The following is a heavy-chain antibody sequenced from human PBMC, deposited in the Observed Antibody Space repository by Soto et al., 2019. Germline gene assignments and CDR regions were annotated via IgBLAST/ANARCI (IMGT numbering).Heavy chain of an antibody. CDR2: VSYSGST. J-gene: IGHJ4*02. V-gene: IGHV4-61*01. CDR3: ARDRRGSATGSPYYFDY. D-gene: IGHD3-10*01. CDR1: GDSVSSGPYY. Sequence: QVQLQESGPGLVKPSETLSLTCSVSGDSVSSGPYYWSWIRQPPGKGLEWIGYVSYSGSTDYSPSLEGRLAISLDMSMSHFSLKLSSVTAADTAVYFCARDRRGSATGSPYYFDYWGQGTQVTVSA.